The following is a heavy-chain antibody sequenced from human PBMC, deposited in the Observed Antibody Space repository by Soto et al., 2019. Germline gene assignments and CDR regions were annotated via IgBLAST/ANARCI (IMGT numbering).Heavy chain of an antibody. CDR2: IYSSGST. Sequence: QLQLQESGPGLVKPSETLSRTCTVSGGSISSSSYYWGWIRQPPGKGLEWIGSIYSSGSTYYNPSLKSRVTISVDTSKNQFSLKLSSVTAADTAVHYCATPVSSGYQAFEVWGQGTMVTVSS. CDR1: GGSISSSSYY. J-gene: IGHJ3*01. V-gene: IGHV4-39*01. CDR3: ATPVSSGYQAFEV. D-gene: IGHD3-22*01.